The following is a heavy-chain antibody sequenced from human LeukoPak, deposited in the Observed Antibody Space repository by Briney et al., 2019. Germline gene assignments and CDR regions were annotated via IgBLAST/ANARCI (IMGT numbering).Heavy chain of an antibody. V-gene: IGHV3-48*03. CDR2: ISSSGSNI. J-gene: IGHJ4*02. D-gene: IGHD1-26*01. CDR1: GFTFSSYE. CDR3: ARELYSGSYNY. Sequence: GGSLRLSCAASGFTFSSYEMNWVRQAPGKGLEWVSYISSSGSNIYYADPVKGRFTISRDNAKHSLYLQMDSLRAEDTAVYYCARELYSGSYNYWGRGTLVTVSS.